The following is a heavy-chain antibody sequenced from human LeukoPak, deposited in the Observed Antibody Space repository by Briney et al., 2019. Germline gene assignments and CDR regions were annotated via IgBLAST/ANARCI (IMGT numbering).Heavy chain of an antibody. D-gene: IGHD2-21*01. CDR2: IKQGGDEK. CDR1: GFTFSKFW. CDR3: VRDGEGLDF. V-gene: IGHV3-7*01. Sequence: GGSLRLSCSASGFTFSKFWMSWARQAPGKGLEWVADIKQGGDEKYYVDSVKGRFTISRDDAKGSLYLQMNSLRVEDTAVYYCVRDGEGLDFWGQGTTVTVSS. J-gene: IGHJ3*01.